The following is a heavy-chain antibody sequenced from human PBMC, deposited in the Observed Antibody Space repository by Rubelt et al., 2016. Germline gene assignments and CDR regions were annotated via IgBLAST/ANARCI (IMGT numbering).Heavy chain of an antibody. V-gene: IGHV3-74*03. D-gene: IGHD1-1*01. Sequence: KSDGSVTTYADSVKGRFTISRDNSKNTLYLQVNSLRGEDTAVYYCARGRIGTTTAFDIWGQGTMVTVSS. CDR3: ARGRIGTTTAFDI. CDR2: KSDGSVT. J-gene: IGHJ3*02.